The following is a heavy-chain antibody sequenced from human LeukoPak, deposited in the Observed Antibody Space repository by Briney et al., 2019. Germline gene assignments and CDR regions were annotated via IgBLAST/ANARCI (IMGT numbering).Heavy chain of an antibody. J-gene: IGHJ4*02. Sequence: GGSLRLSCAASGFTVSSNYMNWVRQAPGEGLEWVSVIYSGGSTYYADSVKGRFTISRDNSKNTVYLQMNSLRAEDTAVYYCARTPLMGAIGYWGQGTLVTVSS. CDR3: ARTPLMGAIGY. CDR2: IYSGGST. CDR1: GFTVSSNY. D-gene: IGHD1-26*01. V-gene: IGHV3-66*01.